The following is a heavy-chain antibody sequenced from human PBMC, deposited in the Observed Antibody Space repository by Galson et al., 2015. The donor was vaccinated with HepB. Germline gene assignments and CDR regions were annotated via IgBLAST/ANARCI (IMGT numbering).Heavy chain of an antibody. J-gene: IGHJ6*02. D-gene: IGHD6-19*01. CDR1: GLTFSGYS. Sequence: SLRLSCASSGLTFSGYSVNWVRQAPGKGLEWVSSISSSSSSHIYYADSVKGRFTISRDNAKNSLYLQMNSLRAEDTAVYYCAREHSGWAMGMDVWGQGTTVTVSS. CDR3: AREHSGWAMGMDV. V-gene: IGHV3-21*01. CDR2: ISSSSSSHI.